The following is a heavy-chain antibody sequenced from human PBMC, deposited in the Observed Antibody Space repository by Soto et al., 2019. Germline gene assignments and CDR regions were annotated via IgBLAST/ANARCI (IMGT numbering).Heavy chain of an antibody. Sequence: PGGSLRLSCVASGFTFSSYWMSWVRRAPGKGLEWVANIKSDGSEMYYVDSVKGRFTISRDNARKSLYLQMNSLRVEDTALYYCARDLGVVITAEYFQHWGQGTLVTVSS. J-gene: IGHJ1*01. CDR1: GFTFSSYW. CDR3: ARDLGVVITAEYFQH. D-gene: IGHD3-22*01. CDR2: IKSDGSEM. V-gene: IGHV3-7*03.